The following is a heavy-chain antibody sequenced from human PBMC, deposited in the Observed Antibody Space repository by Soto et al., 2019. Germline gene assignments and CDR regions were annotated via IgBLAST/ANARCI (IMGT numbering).Heavy chain of an antibody. D-gene: IGHD3-22*01. Sequence: GESLKISCKGSGYSFAGYWITWVRQKPGKGLEWMGRIDPSDSQTYYSPSFRGHVTISVTKSITTVFLQWSSLRASDTAMYYCARQIYDSDTGPNFQYYFDSWGQGTPVTSPQ. V-gene: IGHV5-10-1*01. CDR3: ARQIYDSDTGPNFQYYFDS. J-gene: IGHJ4*02. CDR1: GYSFAGYW. CDR2: IDPSDSQT.